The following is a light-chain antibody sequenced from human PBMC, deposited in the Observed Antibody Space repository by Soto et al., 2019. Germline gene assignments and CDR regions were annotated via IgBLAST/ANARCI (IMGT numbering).Light chain of an antibody. CDR2: EVS. CDR3: SSYTSSITLYV. J-gene: IGLJ1*01. V-gene: IGLV2-14*01. CDR1: SSDVGGYNY. Sequence: QSVLTQPASVSGSAGQSITISCTGTSSDVGGYNYVSWYQQHPGKAPKLMIYEVSNRPSGVSNRFSGSKSGNTASLTISGLQAEDEADYYCSSYTSSITLYVFGTGTKVTVL.